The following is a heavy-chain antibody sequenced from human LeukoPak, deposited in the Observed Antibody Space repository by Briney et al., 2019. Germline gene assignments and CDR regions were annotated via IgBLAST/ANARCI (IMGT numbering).Heavy chain of an antibody. CDR2: INHSGNT. J-gene: IGHJ5*02. CDR1: GGSFSGYY. D-gene: IGHD3-22*01. V-gene: IGHV4-34*01. Sequence: SETLSLTCAVYGGSFSGYYWSWIRQPPGKGLEWIGEINHSGNTNYNPSLKSRVTISVDTSKNQFSLKLSSVTAADTAVYYCASDSSGYYYHWFDPWGQGTLVTVSS. CDR3: ASDSSGYYYHWFDP.